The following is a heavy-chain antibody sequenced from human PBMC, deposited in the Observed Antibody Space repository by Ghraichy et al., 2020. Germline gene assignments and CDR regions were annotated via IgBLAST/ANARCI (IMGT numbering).Heavy chain of an antibody. D-gene: IGHD1-1*01. Sequence: GGSLRLSCAASGFMFSGYDIHWVRQAPGKGLEWVSFITNGGGTEYYADSVKGRFTISRDNSKNTLYLQMESLRAEDTAVYYCAKDRKWKLHSPFYFDPWGQGTLVTVSS. CDR2: ITNGGGTE. CDR3: AKDRKWKLHSPFYFDP. V-gene: IGHV3-30*02. J-gene: IGHJ4*02. CDR1: GFMFSGYD.